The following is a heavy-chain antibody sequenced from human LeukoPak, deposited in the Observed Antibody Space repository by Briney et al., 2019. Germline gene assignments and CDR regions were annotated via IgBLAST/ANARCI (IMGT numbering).Heavy chain of an antibody. CDR3: ARGRGVSLDY. CDR2: INSEGSSI. Sequence: PGGSLRLSCAASGLTIGNYWMHWVRQVPGKGLVWVSRINSEGSSISYADSVKGRFTISRDNAKNTLNLRMNSLRAEDTAVYYCARGRGVSLDYWGQGALVTVSS. CDR1: GLTIGNYW. D-gene: IGHD3-10*01. J-gene: IGHJ4*02. V-gene: IGHV3-74*01.